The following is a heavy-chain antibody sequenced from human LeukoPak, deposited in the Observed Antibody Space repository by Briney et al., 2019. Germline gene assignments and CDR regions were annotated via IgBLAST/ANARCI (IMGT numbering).Heavy chain of an antibody. D-gene: IGHD3-22*01. Sequence: GGSLRLSCAASGFTFSSYGMHWVRQAPGKGLEWVAVISYDGSNKYYADSVKGRFTISRDNSKNTLYLQMNSLRVEDTAVYYCAKLTGDDSSGYWGQGTLVTVSS. CDR3: AKLTGDDSSGY. CDR2: ISYDGSNK. J-gene: IGHJ4*02. CDR1: GFTFSSYG. V-gene: IGHV3-30*18.